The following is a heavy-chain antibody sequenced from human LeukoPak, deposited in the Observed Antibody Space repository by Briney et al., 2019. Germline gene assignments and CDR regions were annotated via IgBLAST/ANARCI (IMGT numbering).Heavy chain of an antibody. CDR2: IKEDGSEK. J-gene: IGHJ4*02. V-gene: IGHV3-7*01. D-gene: IGHD3-3*01. CDR3: ARRPSIFGVLYYFDY. Sequence: GGSLRLSCTASGLTFSSYRMSWVRQAPGKGLEWVANIKEDGSEKYYVDSVKGRFTISRDNAKNSLYLQMDSLRAEDTAVYYCARRPSIFGVLYYFDYWGQGTLVTVSS. CDR1: GLTFSSYR.